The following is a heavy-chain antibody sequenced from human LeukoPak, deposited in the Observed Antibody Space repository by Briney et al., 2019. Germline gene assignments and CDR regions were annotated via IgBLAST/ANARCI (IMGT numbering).Heavy chain of an antibody. CDR3: ASNRFGYSIDY. CDR1: GFTVSSNY. CDR2: IYGSGTT. V-gene: IGHV3-66*02. Sequence: PGGSLRLSCAASGFTVSSNYMSWVRQAPGKGLEWVSLIYGSGTTYYADSVKGRFTISRDNSNNTLYLQMNSLRAEDTAVYYCASNRFGYSIDYWGQGTLVTVSS. J-gene: IGHJ4*02. D-gene: IGHD5-24*01.